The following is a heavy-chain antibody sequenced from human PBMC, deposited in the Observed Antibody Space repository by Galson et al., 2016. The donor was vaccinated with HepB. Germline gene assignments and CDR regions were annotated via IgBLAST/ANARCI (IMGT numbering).Heavy chain of an antibody. D-gene: IGHD3-16*01. V-gene: IGHV1-3*04. CDR1: GNTFSNYT. Sequence: SVKVSCKASGNTFSNYTLLWVRQAPEHRPEWMGWINTGNSNTKYSQKFQGRLTFTRDTSASTTYMELSSLSSEDTAVFYCAFLRFRGIRYYTTMDVWGQGTTVTVSS. CDR3: AFLRFRGIRYYTTMDV. J-gene: IGHJ6*02. CDR2: INTGNSNT.